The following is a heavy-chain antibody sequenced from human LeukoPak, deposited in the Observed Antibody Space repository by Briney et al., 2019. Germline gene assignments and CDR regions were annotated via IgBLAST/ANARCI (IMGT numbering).Heavy chain of an antibody. CDR2: IYTSGST. D-gene: IGHD3-9*01. V-gene: IGHV4-4*07. Sequence: SETLSLTCTVSGGSISSYYWSWIRQPAGKGLEWIGRIYTSGSTNYNPSLKSRVTISVDTSKNQFSLKLSSVTAADTAVYYCARRHYDILTGYPFDYWGQGTLVTVSS. CDR3: ARRHYDILTGYPFDY. CDR1: GGSISSYY. J-gene: IGHJ4*02.